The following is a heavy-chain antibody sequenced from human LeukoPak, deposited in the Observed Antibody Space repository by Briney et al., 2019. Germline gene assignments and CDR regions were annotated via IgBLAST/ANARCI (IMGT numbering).Heavy chain of an antibody. CDR2: ISAYNGNT. CDR3: ARDNEYSSGWLGDY. J-gene: IGHJ4*02. Sequence: ASVKVSCKASGYTFTSYGISWVRHAPVQGLEWMGWISAYNGNTNYAQKLQGRVTMTTDTSTSTAYMELRSLRSDDTAVYYCARDNEYSSGWLGDYWGQGTLVTVSS. CDR1: GYTFTSYG. D-gene: IGHD6-19*01. V-gene: IGHV1-18*01.